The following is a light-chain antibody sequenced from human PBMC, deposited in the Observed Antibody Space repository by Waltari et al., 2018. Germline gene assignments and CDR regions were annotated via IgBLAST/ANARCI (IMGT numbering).Light chain of an antibody. CDR3: CSYAGNKIMI. CDR2: EDT. CDR1: SSDIATYNL. Sequence: QSALTQPASVSGCPGQSITISCTGNSSDIATYNLVSWYQQHQGKAPRLMIYEDTERPSGVSNRFSGSKSGNTASLTISGLQAEDGADYYCCSYAGNKIMIFGGGTKLTVL. J-gene: IGLJ2*01. V-gene: IGLV2-23*01.